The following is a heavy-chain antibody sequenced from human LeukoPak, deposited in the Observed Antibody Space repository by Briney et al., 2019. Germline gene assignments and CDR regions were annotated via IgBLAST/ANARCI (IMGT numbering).Heavy chain of an antibody. J-gene: IGHJ4*02. V-gene: IGHV4-34*01. CDR3: ARGGPITMVRGVKFPFDC. Sequence: SETLSLTCAVYGGSFSGYYWSWIRQPPGKGLEWIGEINHSGSTNYNPSLKSRVTISVDTSKNQFSLKLSSVTAADTAVYYCARGGPITMVRGVKFPFDCWGQGTLVTVSS. D-gene: IGHD3-10*01. CDR1: GGSFSGYY. CDR2: INHSGST.